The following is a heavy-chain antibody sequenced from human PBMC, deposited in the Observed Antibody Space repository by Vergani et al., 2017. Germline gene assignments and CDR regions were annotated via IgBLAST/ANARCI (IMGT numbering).Heavy chain of an antibody. CDR1: GYRFTSYW. CDR3: ARHRSGTYREGYYDFCYMDV. D-gene: IGHD1-26*01. Sequence: EVQLVQSGAEVKKPGESLKISCKASGYRFTSYWIAWVRQMPGKGLGWMGIIYPDDSDTRYSPSFQGQVTISADKSISTTDLQWSSLKAPDTGMYYCARHRSGTYREGYYDFCYMDVWGKGTTVTVSS. CDR2: IYPDDSDT. V-gene: IGHV5-51*01. J-gene: IGHJ6*03.